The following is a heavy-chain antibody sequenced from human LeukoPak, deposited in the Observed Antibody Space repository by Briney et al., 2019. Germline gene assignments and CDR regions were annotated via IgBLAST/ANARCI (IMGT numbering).Heavy chain of an antibody. Sequence: ASVKVSCKASAYTFTSYGISWVRQAPGQGLEWMGWISAYNGNTNYAQKLQGRVTMTTDTSTSTAYMELRSLRSDDTAVYYCARPNYYDSSGYYYEAFDIWGQGTMVTVSS. CDR3: ARPNYYDSSGYYYEAFDI. CDR1: AYTFTSYG. D-gene: IGHD3-22*01. V-gene: IGHV1-18*01. CDR2: ISAYNGNT. J-gene: IGHJ3*02.